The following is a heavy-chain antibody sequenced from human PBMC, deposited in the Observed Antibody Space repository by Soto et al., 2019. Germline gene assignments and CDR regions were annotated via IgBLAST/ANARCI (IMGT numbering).Heavy chain of an antibody. Sequence: QVQLVQSGAEVKKPGSSVKVSCKASGGTFSSYAITWVRQAPGQGLEWMGGIIPIFGTANYAQKFQGRVTVHAHESKRTAYMERSSLRSEDTAGYYCARDRGPSSGYYPYWFDPWGQGTLVTVSS. CDR1: GGTFSSYA. CDR2: IIPIFGTA. CDR3: ARDRGPSSGYYPYWFDP. V-gene: IGHV1-69*12. J-gene: IGHJ5*02. D-gene: IGHD3-22*01.